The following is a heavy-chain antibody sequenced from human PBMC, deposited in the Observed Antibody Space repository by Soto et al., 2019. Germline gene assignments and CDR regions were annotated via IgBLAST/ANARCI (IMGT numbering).Heavy chain of an antibody. D-gene: IGHD6-19*01. CDR1: GFTFTSSA. CDR3: AAGPAGYSSGWTADYYYGMDV. Sequence: SVKVSCKASGFTFTSSAVQWVRQARGQRLEWIGWIVVGSGNTNYAQKFQERVTITRDMSTSTAYMEPSSLRSEDTAVYYCAAGPAGYSSGWTADYYYGMDVWGQGTTVTVS. J-gene: IGHJ6*02. V-gene: IGHV1-58*01. CDR2: IVVGSGNT.